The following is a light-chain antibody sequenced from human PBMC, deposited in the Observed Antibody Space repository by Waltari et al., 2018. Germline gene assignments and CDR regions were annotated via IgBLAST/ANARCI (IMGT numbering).Light chain of an antibody. CDR1: GSNLGPVHA. CDR2: GVN. Sequence: QSVLTQPPHVSGAPGQSVTLSCPGSGSNLGPVHATHWYQQLQGKAPRLLIYGVNTRPLGVPDRFFGSQSGTSASLAITGLQAEDEGDYYCQSYDTSLSVVFGGGTKLTVL. CDR3: QSYDTSLSVV. J-gene: IGLJ2*01. V-gene: IGLV1-40*01.